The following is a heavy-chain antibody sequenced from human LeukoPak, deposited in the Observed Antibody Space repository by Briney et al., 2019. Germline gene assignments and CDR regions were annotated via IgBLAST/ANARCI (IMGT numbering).Heavy chain of an antibody. CDR3: ARDRVAARAEYFQH. D-gene: IGHD6-6*01. V-gene: IGHV1-69*01. CDR2: IIPIFGTA. Sequence: KISCKGSGYSFTSYWISWVRQAPGQGLEWMGGIIPIFGTANYAQKFQGRVTITADESTSTAYMELSSLRSEDTAVYYCARDRVAARAEYFQHWGQGTLVTVSS. J-gene: IGHJ1*01. CDR1: GYSFTSYW.